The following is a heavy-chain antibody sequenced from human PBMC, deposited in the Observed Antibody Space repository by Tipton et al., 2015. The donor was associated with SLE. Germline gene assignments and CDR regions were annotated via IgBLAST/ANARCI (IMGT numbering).Heavy chain of an antibody. CDR1: GGSISSGSYY. CDR2: IYTSGST. D-gene: IGHD1-26*01. J-gene: IGHJ3*02. Sequence: TLSLTCTVSGGSISSGSYYWSWIRQPAGKGLEWIGHIYTSGSTNYNPSLKSRVTISVDTSKNQFSLKLSSVTAADTAVYYYARGIRIVGATHDAFDIWGQGTMVTVSS. V-gene: IGHV4-61*09. CDR3: ARGIRIVGATHDAFDI.